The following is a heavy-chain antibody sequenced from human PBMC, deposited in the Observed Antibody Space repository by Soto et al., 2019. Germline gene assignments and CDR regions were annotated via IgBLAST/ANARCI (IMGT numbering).Heavy chain of an antibody. Sequence: ASVKVSCKAAGYTFTSYAMHWVRQAPGQRLEWMGWINAGNGNTKYSQKFQGRVTITRDTSASTAYMELSSLRSEDTAVYYCARGITLPTPLDYWGQGTLVTVSS. CDR2: INAGNGNT. J-gene: IGHJ4*02. CDR3: ARGITLPTPLDY. CDR1: GYTFTSYA. D-gene: IGHD1-20*01. V-gene: IGHV1-3*01.